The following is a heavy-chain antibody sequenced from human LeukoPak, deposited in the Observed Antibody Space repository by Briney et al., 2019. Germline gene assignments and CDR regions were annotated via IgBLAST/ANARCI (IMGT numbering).Heavy chain of an antibody. J-gene: IGHJ3*02. D-gene: IGHD1-14*01. CDR1: GGSISSYY. Sequence: SETLSLTCTVSGGSISSYYWSWIRQPPGKGLEWIGYIYYSGSTNYNPSLKSRVTISVDTSKNQFSLKLSSVTAADTAVYYCARNKKVFPEYDAFDIWSQGTMVTVSS. CDR3: ARNKKVFPEYDAFDI. V-gene: IGHV4-59*01. CDR2: IYYSGST.